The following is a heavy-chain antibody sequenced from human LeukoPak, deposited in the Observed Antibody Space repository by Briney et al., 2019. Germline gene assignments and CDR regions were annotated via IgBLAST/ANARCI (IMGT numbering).Heavy chain of an antibody. D-gene: IGHD3-22*01. Sequence: GGSLRLSCAASGFPFDDYAMHWVRQAPGKGLEWVVGISWNCGSIGYADSVKGRFTISRDNAKNSLYLQMNSLRAEDTALYYCAKGYSEDYYDSSGYSRAHFDYWGQGTLVTVSS. V-gene: IGHV3-9*01. CDR1: GFPFDDYA. CDR2: ISWNCGSI. J-gene: IGHJ4*02. CDR3: AKGYSEDYYDSSGYSRAHFDY.